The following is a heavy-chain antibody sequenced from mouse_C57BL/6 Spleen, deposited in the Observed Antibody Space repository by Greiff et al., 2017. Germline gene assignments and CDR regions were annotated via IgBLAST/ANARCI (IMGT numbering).Heavy chain of an antibody. CDR1: GYTFTDYY. J-gene: IGHJ2*01. CDR3: AREGNGNYYFDY. D-gene: IGHD2-1*01. Sequence: VQLQQSGPELVKPGASVKMSCKASGYTFTDYYMHWVKPSHGKSLEWIGYIYPNNGGNGYNQKFKGKATLTVDKSSSTAYMELRSLTSVDSAVYYCAREGNGNYYFDYWGQGTTLTVSS. CDR2: IYPNNGGN. V-gene: IGHV1-34*01.